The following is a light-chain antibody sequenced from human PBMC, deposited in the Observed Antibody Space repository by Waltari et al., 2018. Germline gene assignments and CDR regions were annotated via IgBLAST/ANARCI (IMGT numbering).Light chain of an antibody. V-gene: IGKV2-28*01. J-gene: IGKJ1*01. Sequence: DIVMTQSPLSLPVTPGEPASISCRSSQSLLHSNVYNYLDWYLQKPGQSPQLLIYLGTNRASGVPDRFSGSGSGTDYTLKISRVEAEDVGVYYCMQARQTPWTFGQGTKVEIK. CDR1: QSLLHSNVYNY. CDR3: MQARQTPWT. CDR2: LGT.